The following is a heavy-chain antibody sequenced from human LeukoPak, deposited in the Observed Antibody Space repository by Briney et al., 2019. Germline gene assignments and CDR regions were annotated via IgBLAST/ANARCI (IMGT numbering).Heavy chain of an antibody. CDR3: ASGLGSSSSGVVDY. D-gene: IGHD6-6*01. CDR1: GGSISGYS. J-gene: IGHJ4*02. V-gene: IGHV4-4*07. CDR2: IYTSGST. Sequence: PSETLSLTCTVSGGSISGYSWSWIRQPAGKGLEWIGLIYTSGSTYYNPSLKSRVTISVDTSKNQFSLKLSSVTAADTAVYYCASGLGSSSSGVVDYWGQGTLVTVSS.